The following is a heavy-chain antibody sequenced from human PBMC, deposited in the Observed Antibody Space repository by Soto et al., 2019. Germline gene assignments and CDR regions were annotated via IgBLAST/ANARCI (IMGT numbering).Heavy chain of an antibody. D-gene: IGHD5-12*01. CDR1: GYTFSAYD. V-gene: IGHV1-8*01. Sequence: QVQLVQSGAEVKTPGASVKVSCKASGYTFSAYDINWVRQAPGQGLEWMGWMNPKSGNTGYAEEFQGRLTLTRNTSVSTAYMELSGLKSEDTAMYFCTRPKSSAYNTLDYWGQGTLVTVSS. CDR2: MNPKSGNT. J-gene: IGHJ4*02. CDR3: TRPKSSAYNTLDY.